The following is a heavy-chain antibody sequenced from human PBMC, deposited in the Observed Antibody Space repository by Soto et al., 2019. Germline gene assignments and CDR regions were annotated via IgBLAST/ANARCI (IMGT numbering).Heavy chain of an antibody. CDR2: ISYDGSNK. D-gene: IGHD5-18*01. CDR3: ARELGGITAMVPAFDY. V-gene: IGHV3-30-3*01. CDR1: RFICTSYT. Sequence: PGGSLRLSCAASRFICTSYTMHWVRQAPGKGLEWVAVISYDGSNKYYADSVKGRFTISRDNSKNTLYLQMNSLRAEDTAVYYCARELGGITAMVPAFDYWGQGT. J-gene: IGHJ4*02.